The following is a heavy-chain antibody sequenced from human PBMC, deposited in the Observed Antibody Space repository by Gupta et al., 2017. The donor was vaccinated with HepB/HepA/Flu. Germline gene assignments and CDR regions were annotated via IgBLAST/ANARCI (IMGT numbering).Heavy chain of an antibody. V-gene: IGHV4-31*03. D-gene: IGHD1-26*01. Sequence: QVQLQESGPGLVKPSQTLSLTCPVPGVSISGGNYYWGWVRQHPGKGLEWIGDIYYNGRIHYNPSLESRVTILLDTSKNQFSLRLSSVTAADTAVYYCAGTPTSPYSDVWSAPFDYWGQGTLVTVSS. CDR3: AGTPTSPYSDVWSAPFDY. CDR1: GVSISGGNYY. CDR2: IYYNGRI. J-gene: IGHJ4*02.